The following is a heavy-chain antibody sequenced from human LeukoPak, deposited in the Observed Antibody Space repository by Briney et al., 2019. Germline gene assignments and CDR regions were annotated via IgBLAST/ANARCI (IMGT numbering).Heavy chain of an antibody. CDR3: AREAGSSWYDWFDP. CDR1: GRTFSSYA. D-gene: IGHD6-13*01. CDR2: FIPICGTA. Sequence: ASVKVSCKASGRTFSSYAISWVRQAPGQGLEWMGGFIPICGTANYAQKFQGRVTITTDESTSTAYMELSSLRSEDTAVYYCAREAGSSWYDWFDPWGQGTLVTVSS. J-gene: IGHJ5*02. V-gene: IGHV1-69*05.